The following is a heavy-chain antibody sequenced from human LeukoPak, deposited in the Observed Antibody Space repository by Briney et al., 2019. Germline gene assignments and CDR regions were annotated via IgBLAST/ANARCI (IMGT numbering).Heavy chain of an antibody. CDR1: GGSISSGDYY. D-gene: IGHD6-13*01. Sequence: SETLSLTCTVSGGSISSGDYYWSWIRQPPGKGLEWIGYIYYSGSTYYNPSLKSRVTISVDTSKNQFSLKLSSVTAADTAVYYCARDSAAAGIADYWGQGTLVTVSS. J-gene: IGHJ4*02. V-gene: IGHV4-30-4*01. CDR2: IYYSGST. CDR3: ARDSAAAGIADY.